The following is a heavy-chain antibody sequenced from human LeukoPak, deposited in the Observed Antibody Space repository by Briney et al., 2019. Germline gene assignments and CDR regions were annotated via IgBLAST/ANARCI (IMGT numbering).Heavy chain of an antibody. CDR3: WSLGGSGWKLRGVGFDI. D-gene: IGHD6-19*01. CDR1: GYTFNDYY. Sequence: ASVKVPCQASGYTFNDYYIHWLGQAPAQGLEGMGWMSPYSGGADYAQKFQGRVTITGSTSLSPVSMQLGSLRSYDPAVDYCWSLGGSGWKLRGVGFDIWGQGTMVTVSS. CDR2: MSPYSGGA. V-gene: IGHV1-2*02. J-gene: IGHJ3*02.